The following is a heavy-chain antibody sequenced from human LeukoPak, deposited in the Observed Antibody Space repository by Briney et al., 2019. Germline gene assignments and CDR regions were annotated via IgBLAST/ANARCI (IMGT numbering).Heavy chain of an antibody. Sequence: PGGSLRLSCAASGFTFGSYSMNWVRHAPGKGLEWVSSISSSSSYIYYADSVKGRFTISRDNAKNSLYLQMNSLRAEDTAVYYCARDQLGYCSGGSCYSAAFDIWGQGTMVTVSS. D-gene: IGHD2-15*01. J-gene: IGHJ3*02. CDR1: GFTFGSYS. CDR2: ISSSSSYI. CDR3: ARDQLGYCSGGSCYSAAFDI. V-gene: IGHV3-21*01.